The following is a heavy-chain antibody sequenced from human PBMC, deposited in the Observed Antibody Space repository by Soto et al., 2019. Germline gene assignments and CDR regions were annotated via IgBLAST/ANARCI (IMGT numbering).Heavy chain of an antibody. D-gene: IGHD2-2*01. J-gene: IGHJ6*02. Sequence: EVQLVESGGGLVQPVGSLKLSCAASGFTFSGAAMHWVRQASGKGLEWVGRIRSKANSYATEYAASVKGRFTISRDDSKNTAYLQMNSLKAEDTAVYYCRGYCISSSCYESCMDVWGQWTTVSVSS. V-gene: IGHV3-73*01. CDR3: RGYCISSSCYESCMDV. CDR1: GFTFSGAA. CDR2: IRSKANSYAT.